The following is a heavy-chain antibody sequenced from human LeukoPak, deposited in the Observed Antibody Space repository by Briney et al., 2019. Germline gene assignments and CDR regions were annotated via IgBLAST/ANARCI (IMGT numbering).Heavy chain of an antibody. J-gene: IGHJ4*02. V-gene: IGHV4-61*01. CDR1: GGSVSSGSYY. CDR3: ARAGGDYGLFDY. D-gene: IGHD4-17*01. CDR2: IYYSGST. Sequence: TSETLSLTCTVSGGSVSSGSYYWSWIRQPPGKGLEWIGYIYYSGSTNYNPSLKSRVTISIDTSKNQFSLKLSSVTAADTAVYYCARAGGDYGLFDYWGQGTLVTVSS.